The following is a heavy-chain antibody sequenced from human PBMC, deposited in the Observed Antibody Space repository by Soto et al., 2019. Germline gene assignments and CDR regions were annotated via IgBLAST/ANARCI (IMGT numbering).Heavy chain of an antibody. CDR1: GGSISSYY. CDR3: ARLLPGGSGSTACDY. Sequence: SETLSLTCSVSGGSISSYYWSWIRQPPGKGLKWIGYIYYSGSTNYNHSIKSRVTISVDTSKNQFSLKLSSVTAADTAVYYCARLLPGGSGSTACDYWGQGTLVTAPQ. CDR2: IYYSGST. D-gene: IGHD3-10*01. V-gene: IGHV4-59*08. J-gene: IGHJ4*02.